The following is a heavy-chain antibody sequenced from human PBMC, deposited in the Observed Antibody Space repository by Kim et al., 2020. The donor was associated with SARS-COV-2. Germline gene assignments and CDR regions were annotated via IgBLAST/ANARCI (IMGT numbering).Heavy chain of an antibody. Sequence: GESLKISCKGSGYSFSNYWIGWVRQMSETRLEWLGIIHPGESETRYSPSFQGQVTFSADKSISTAYLQWSSLKASDTAIYYCARIPGLPPSGGMDVWGHG. CDR2: IHPGESET. J-gene: IGHJ6*02. V-gene: IGHV5-51*01. D-gene: IGHD2-21*01. CDR3: ARIPGLPPSGGMDV. CDR1: GYSFSNYW.